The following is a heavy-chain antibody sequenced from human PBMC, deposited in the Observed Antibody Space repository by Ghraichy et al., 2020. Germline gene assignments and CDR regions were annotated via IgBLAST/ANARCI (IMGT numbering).Heavy chain of an antibody. J-gene: IGHJ4*02. CDR2: IKKDGSEK. V-gene: IGHV3-7*01. D-gene: IGHD6-19*01. Sequence: GESLNISCAASGFIFSGYWMSWVRQAPGKGLEWVANIKKDGSEKYYVDSVKGRFIISRDNAKNSLYLQMNSLRAEDTAVYYCARDLGGGWYFDYWGQGALVTVSS. CDR1: GFIFSGYW. CDR3: ARDLGGGWYFDY.